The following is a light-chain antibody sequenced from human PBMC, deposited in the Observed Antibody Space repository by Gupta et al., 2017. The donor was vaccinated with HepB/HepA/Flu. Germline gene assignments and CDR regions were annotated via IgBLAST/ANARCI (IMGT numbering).Light chain of an antibody. CDR1: QSVSSY. V-gene: IGKV3-11*01. J-gene: IGKJ4*01. CDR3: QQPSNCPQVT. Sequence: EIVLTQSPATLSLPPGERATLSCRASQSVSSYLDWYKQKPGQAPRLLIYDASNRDTGIPARFSGSGCGKDFTLTISSREQEDFAVYYCQQPSNCPQVTFGRGTKVDIK. CDR2: DAS.